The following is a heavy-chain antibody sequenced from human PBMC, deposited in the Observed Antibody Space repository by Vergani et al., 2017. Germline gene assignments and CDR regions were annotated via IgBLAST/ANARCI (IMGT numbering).Heavy chain of an antibody. CDR3: ARAHPYDFWSGYPYYFDY. V-gene: IGHV4-39*01. Sequence: QVQLQESGPGLVKPSETLSLTCTVSGGSISSSSYYWGWIRQPPGKGLEWIGSIYYSGSTYYNPSLKSRVTISVDTSKNQFSLKLSSVTAADTAVYYCARAHPYDFWSGYPYYFDYWGQGTLVTVSS. CDR1: GGSISSSSYY. J-gene: IGHJ4*02. CDR2: IYYSGST. D-gene: IGHD3-3*01.